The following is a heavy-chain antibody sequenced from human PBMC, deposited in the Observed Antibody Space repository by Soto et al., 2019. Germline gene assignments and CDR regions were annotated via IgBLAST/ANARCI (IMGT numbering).Heavy chain of an antibody. CDR3: ASNIGHFWSGYEAQY. CDR2: IIPIFGTA. V-gene: IGHV1-69*13. D-gene: IGHD3-3*02. Sequence: GASVKVSCKASGGTFSSYAISWVRQAPGQGLEWMGGIIPIFGTANYAQKFQGRVTITADESTSTAYMELSSLRSEDTAVYYCASNIGHFWSGYEAQYWGQGTLVTVSS. J-gene: IGHJ4*02. CDR1: GGTFSSYA.